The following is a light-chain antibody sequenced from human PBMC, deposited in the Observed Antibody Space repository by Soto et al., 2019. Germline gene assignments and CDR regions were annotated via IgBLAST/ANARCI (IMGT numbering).Light chain of an antibody. J-gene: IGLJ2*01. Sequence: QSALTQPASVSGSPGQSITISCTGSSSDVGAYNYVSWYQQHPGKAPKLIIYDVTNRPSGVSNRFSGSKSGNTASLTICGLQAEDEADYYCSSYTTSHTVVFGGGTKLTVL. CDR3: SSYTTSHTVV. V-gene: IGLV2-14*01. CDR2: DVT. CDR1: SSDVGAYNY.